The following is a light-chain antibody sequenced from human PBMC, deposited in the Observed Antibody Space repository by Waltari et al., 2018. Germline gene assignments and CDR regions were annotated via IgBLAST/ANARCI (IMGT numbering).Light chain of an antibody. CDR1: STDLGTYNV. CDR2: EVR. J-gene: IGLJ1*01. V-gene: IGLV2-23*02. Sequence: QSALTQPASMSGSPGQSITISCTGTSTDLGTYNVVSWYQHHPGKAPKLTFYEVRKRPSGMFDLFSCSMSGSTASLTISRLQAEDEAEYYCCSFAGNSYVFGTGTKVTVL. CDR3: CSFAGNSYV.